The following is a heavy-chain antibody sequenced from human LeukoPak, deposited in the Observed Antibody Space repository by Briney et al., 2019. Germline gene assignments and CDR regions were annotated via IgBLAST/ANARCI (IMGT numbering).Heavy chain of an antibody. Sequence: PSETLSLTCTVSGGSISSYYWSWIRQPAGKGLEWIGRISTSGSTNYNPSVKSRVTMSVDTSKNQLSLKLRSVTAADTAVYYCARGAGYVSWFDPWGQGTLVTVSS. CDR2: ISTSGST. V-gene: IGHV4-4*07. J-gene: IGHJ5*02. D-gene: IGHD2-2*01. CDR3: ARGAGYVSWFDP. CDR1: GGSISSYY.